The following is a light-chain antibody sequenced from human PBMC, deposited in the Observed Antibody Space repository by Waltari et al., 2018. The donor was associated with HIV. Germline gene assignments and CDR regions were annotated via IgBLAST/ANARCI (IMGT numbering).Light chain of an antibody. CDR2: WAS. J-gene: IGKJ2*01. CDR1: QSVLYSSNHKSY. Sequence: DIVMTQSPDSLAVSLGERATINCKSSQSVLYSSNHKSYLTWYQQKPGQPPKLLIYWASTRESGVPDRFNGSGSGTDFTLTISSLQAEDVAVYYCQQYFSTPYTFGQGTKLEIK. V-gene: IGKV4-1*01. CDR3: QQYFSTPYT.